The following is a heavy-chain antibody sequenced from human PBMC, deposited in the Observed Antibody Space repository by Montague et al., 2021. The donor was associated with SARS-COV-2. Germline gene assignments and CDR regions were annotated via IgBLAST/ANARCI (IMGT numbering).Heavy chain of an antibody. V-gene: IGHV4-4*02. CDR2: MHHTATT. D-gene: IGHD6-19*01. CDR1: GASISSSNW. CDR3: ASRSIAVAYYFDN. J-gene: IGHJ4*02. Sequence: SETLSLTCAVSGASISSSNWWTWVRQPPGKGLEWIGEMHHTATTNYNPYFMSRVTISLDESKNQFYLKITSVAAAATAVYYCASRSIAVAYYFDNWGQGTLVPVSS.